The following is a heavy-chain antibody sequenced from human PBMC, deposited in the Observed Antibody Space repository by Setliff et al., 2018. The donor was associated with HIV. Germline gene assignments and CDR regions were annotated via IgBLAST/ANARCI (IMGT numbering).Heavy chain of an antibody. CDR3: ARQITMVRGVYQPYYYYYMDV. CDR1: GGSISSYY. Sequence: SETLSLTCTVSGGSISSYYWSWIRQSPGKGLEGIGNIYYSGNTNYNPSFKSRVTISVDTSKNQFSLRVSSVTAADTAVYYCARQITMVRGVYQPYYYYYMDVWGKGTTVTVSS. V-gene: IGHV4-59*08. D-gene: IGHD3-10*01. J-gene: IGHJ6*03. CDR2: IYYSGNT.